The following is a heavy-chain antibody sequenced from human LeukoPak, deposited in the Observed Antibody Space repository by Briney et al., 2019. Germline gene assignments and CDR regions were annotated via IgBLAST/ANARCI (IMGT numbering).Heavy chain of an antibody. Sequence: SETLSLTCTVSGGSISSGGYYWSWIRQHPGKGLEWIGYIYYSGSTYYNPSLKSRVTISVDRSKNQFSLKLSSVTAADTAVYYCARVANGDYDYWGQGTLVTVSS. CDR1: GGSISSGGYY. J-gene: IGHJ4*02. CDR3: ARVANGDYDY. CDR2: IYYSGST. V-gene: IGHV4-31*03. D-gene: IGHD4-17*01.